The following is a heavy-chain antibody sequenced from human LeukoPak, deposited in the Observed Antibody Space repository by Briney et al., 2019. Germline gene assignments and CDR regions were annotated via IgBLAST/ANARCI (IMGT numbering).Heavy chain of an antibody. CDR2: IYYSGST. Sequence: PSETLSLTCTVSGGSISSSSYYWGWIRQPPGKGLEWIGSIYYSGSTYYNPSLKSRVTISVDTSKNRFSLKLSSVTAADTAVYYCARLSPGEAVDYWGQGTLVTVSS. CDR1: GGSISSSSYY. V-gene: IGHV4-39*01. D-gene: IGHD4-17*01. CDR3: ARLSPGEAVDY. J-gene: IGHJ4*02.